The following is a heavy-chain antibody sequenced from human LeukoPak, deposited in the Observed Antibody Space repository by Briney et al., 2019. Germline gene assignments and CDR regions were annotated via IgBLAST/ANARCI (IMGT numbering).Heavy chain of an antibody. Sequence: GGSLRLSCAASGFTFSSYAMSWVRQAPGKGLEWVSAISGSGGSTYYADSVKGRFTISRDNSKNTLYLQMNSLRAEDTAVYYCAKDQHPYCTTTSCPHQYFQHWGQGTLVTVSS. D-gene: IGHD2-2*01. V-gene: IGHV3-23*01. J-gene: IGHJ1*01. CDR1: GFTFSSYA. CDR2: ISGSGGST. CDR3: AKDQHPYCTTTSCPHQYFQH.